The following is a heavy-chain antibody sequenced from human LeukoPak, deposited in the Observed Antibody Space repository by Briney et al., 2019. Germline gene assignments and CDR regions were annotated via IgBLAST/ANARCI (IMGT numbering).Heavy chain of an antibody. D-gene: IGHD3-22*01. CDR3: ARGVYYYDTSGYFY. J-gene: IGHJ4*02. V-gene: IGHV4-31*03. CDR2: IYYSGST. CDR1: GGSISSGGYY. Sequence: PSQTLSLTCTVSGGSISSGGYYWSWIRQHPGKGLEWIGYIYYSGSTYYNPSLKSRVTISVDTSKNQFSLKLSSVTAADTAVYYCARGVYYYDTSGYFYWGQGTLVTVSS.